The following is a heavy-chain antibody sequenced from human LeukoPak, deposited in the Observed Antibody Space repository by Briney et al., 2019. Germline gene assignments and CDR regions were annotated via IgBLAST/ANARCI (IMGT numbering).Heavy chain of an antibody. CDR3: ARYSSGWYLNWFGP. CDR1: GYTFTGYY. CDR2: INPNSGGT. V-gene: IGHV1-2*06. J-gene: IGHJ5*02. D-gene: IGHD6-19*01. Sequence: ASVKVSCKASGYTFTGYYMHWVRQAPGQGLEWMGRINPNSGGTNYAQKFQGRVTMTRDTSISTAYMELSRLRSDDTAVYYCARYSSGWYLNWFGPWGQGTLVTVSS.